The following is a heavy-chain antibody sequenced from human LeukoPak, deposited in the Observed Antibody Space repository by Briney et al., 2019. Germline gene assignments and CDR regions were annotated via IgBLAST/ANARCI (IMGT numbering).Heavy chain of an antibody. J-gene: IGHJ4*02. CDR3: ARAGGYSYGLDY. V-gene: IGHV1-8*03. CDR2: MNPNSGNT. Sequence: VASVKVSCKASGYAFTSYDINWVRQATGQGLEWMGWMNPNSGNTGYAQKFQGRVTITRNTSISTAYMELSSLRSEDTAVYYCARAGGYSYGLDYWGQGTLVTVSS. CDR1: GYAFTSYD. D-gene: IGHD5-18*01.